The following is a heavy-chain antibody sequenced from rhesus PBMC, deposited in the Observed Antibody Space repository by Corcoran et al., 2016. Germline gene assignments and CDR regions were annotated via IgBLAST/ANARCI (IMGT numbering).Heavy chain of an antibody. CDR3: ARVAAAGTEFDY. Sequence: QVQLQESGPGVVKPSETLSLTCAVSGGTISRGYCYWSWIRQPQGEGLEWIGGIYSKTESTTYNPSLKSRVTLSKDTSKNQFSLKLSSVTATDTAVYYCARVAAAGTEFDYWGQGVLVTVSS. J-gene: IGHJ4*01. CDR2: IYSKTEST. V-gene: IGHV4S12*01. D-gene: IGHD6-25*01. CDR1: GGTISRGYCY.